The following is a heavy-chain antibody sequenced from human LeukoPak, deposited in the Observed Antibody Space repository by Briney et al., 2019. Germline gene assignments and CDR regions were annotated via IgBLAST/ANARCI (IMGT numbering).Heavy chain of an antibody. Sequence: ERSLRLSCAASGFTFSSYGMHWVRQAPGKGLEWLAVISYDGSTKYYADSVKGRFTISRDNSKNTLYLQMSSLRVEHTAVYSFAQEASNGRCSSDYFDYWGQGTLVTVSS. J-gene: IGHJ4*02. CDR3: AQEASNGRCSSDYFDY. V-gene: IGHV3-30*18. D-gene: IGHD2-15*01. CDR2: ISYDGSTK. CDR1: GFTFSSYG.